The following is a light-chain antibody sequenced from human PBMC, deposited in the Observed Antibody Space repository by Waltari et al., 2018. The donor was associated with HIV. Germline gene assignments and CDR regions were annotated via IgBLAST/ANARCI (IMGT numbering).Light chain of an antibody. J-gene: IGLJ2*01. Sequence: QSALTQPLSASGSPGQSVTISCNGTSSDVGGYDYVSWYQQHPGKAPKIMLYDVTKRPSGGPVRFSGSNARSTAALTVSGLQAEDEADYYCSSYAGSNNLIFGGGTKLTVL. CDR1: SSDVGGYDY. CDR3: SSYAGSNNLI. CDR2: DVT. V-gene: IGLV2-8*01.